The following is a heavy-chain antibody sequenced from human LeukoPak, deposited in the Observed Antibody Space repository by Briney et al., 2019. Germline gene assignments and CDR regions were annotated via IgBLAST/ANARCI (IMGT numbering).Heavy chain of an antibody. CDR1: GGTFSSYA. J-gene: IGHJ3*02. CDR3: ARDGGLRADAFDI. D-gene: IGHD6-19*01. CDR2: IIPIFGTA. V-gene: IGHV1-69*01. Sequence: SVKVSCKASGGTFSSYAISWVRQAPGQGLEWMGGIIPIFGTANYAQKFQGRVTITADESTSAAYMELRSLRSDDTAVYYCARDGGLRADAFDIWGQGTMVTVSS.